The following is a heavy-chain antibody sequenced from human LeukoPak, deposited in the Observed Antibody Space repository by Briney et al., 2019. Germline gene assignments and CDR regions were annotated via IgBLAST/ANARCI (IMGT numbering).Heavy chain of an antibody. V-gene: IGHV1-2*02. CDR1: GYTFTGYY. D-gene: IGHD2-2*01. J-gene: IGHJ6*04. CDR2: INPNSGGT. CDR3: ARDGGRDVVVPAAIPSSV. Sequence: ASVKVSCKASGYTFTGYYMHWVRQAPGQGLEWMGWINPNSGGTNYAQKFQGRVTMTRDTSISTAYMELSRLRSDDTAVYYCARDGGRDVVVPAAIPSSVWGKGTTVTVSS.